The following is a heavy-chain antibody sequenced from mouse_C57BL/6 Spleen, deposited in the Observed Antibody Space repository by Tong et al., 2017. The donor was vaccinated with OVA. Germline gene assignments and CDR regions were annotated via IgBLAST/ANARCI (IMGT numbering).Heavy chain of an antibody. CDR2: IYPGDGDT. CDR3: ARSGTYYAMDY. V-gene: IGHV1-82*01. D-gene: IGHD4-1*01. CDR1: GYAFSSSW. J-gene: IGHJ4*01. Sequence: VQLQESGPELVKPGASVKISCKASGYAFSSSWMNWVKQRPGKGLEWIGRIYPGDGDTNYNGKFKGKATLTADKSSSTAYMQLRSLTSEDSAVYFCARSGTYYAMDYWGQGTSVTVSS.